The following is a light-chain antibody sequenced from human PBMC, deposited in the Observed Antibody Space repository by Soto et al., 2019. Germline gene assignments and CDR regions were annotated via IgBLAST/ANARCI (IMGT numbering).Light chain of an antibody. CDR1: QSVSSN. CDR3: QQYNNWPGT. V-gene: IGKV3-15*01. CDR2: GAS. J-gene: IGKJ2*01. Sequence: DIVMTQSPATLFLSPGERATLSCRASQSVSSNFAWYQQKPGQSPRLLIYGASTRATGIPARFSGSGSGTDFTLTISSLQSEDFAVYYCQQYNNWPGTFGQGTQLEIK.